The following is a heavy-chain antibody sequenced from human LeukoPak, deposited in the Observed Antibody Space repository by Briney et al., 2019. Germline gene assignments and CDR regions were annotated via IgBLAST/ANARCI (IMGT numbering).Heavy chain of an antibody. CDR3: AKDLGPGGTAAAGTYYGMGV. Sequence: GGALRHSRAASEFTFSSYGMHGVRQAPGKGREWVAVISYDGSNKYYADSVKGRLTISRDNSKSTLYLQMSSLRAEDTAVYYCAKDLGPGGTAAAGTYYGMGVWGQGTTVTVSS. D-gene: IGHD6-13*01. V-gene: IGHV3-30*18. CDR1: EFTFSSYG. J-gene: IGHJ6*02. CDR2: ISYDGSNK.